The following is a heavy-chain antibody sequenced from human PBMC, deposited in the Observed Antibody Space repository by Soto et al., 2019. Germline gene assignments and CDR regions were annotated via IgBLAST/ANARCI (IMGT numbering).Heavy chain of an antibody. CDR2: ISYSGNT. CDR3: ARDRAHFYETSGRLDL. D-gene: IGHD3-22*01. Sequence: PSETLSLTCSVSGDSMNNADYLWTWIRQPPGKGLQWIGYISYSGNTFYNPSLKTRLTMSVDTSKNQFSVRLKSVTAADTAVYYCARDRAHFYETSGRLDLWGQGMLVTVS. CDR1: GDSMNNADYL. V-gene: IGHV4-30-4*01. J-gene: IGHJ4*02.